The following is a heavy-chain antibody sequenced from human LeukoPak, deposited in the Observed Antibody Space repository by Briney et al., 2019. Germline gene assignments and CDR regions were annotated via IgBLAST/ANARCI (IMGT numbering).Heavy chain of an antibody. Sequence: GGSLRLSCAASGFTFSSYEMNWVRQAPGEGLEWVSYISTSGSTIYYADSVRGRFTISRDNAKNSLYLQMNSLRAEDMAVYYCARESPDYVWGSSDFDSWGQGTLVTVSS. CDR2: ISTSGSTI. D-gene: IGHD3-16*01. CDR1: GFTFSSYE. V-gene: IGHV3-48*03. CDR3: ARESPDYVWGSSDFDS. J-gene: IGHJ4*02.